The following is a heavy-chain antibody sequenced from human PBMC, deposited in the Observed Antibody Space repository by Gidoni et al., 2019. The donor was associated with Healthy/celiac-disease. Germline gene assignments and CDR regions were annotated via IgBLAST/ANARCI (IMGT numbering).Heavy chain of an antibody. CDR1: GYSFTSYW. CDR2: IYPGDSDT. CDR3: ARLGMATIQPDDAFDI. V-gene: IGHV5-51*01. D-gene: IGHD5-12*01. J-gene: IGHJ3*02. Sequence: EVQLVQSGAEVKKPGESLKLSCKGSGYSFTSYWIGWVRQMPGKGLEWMGIIYPGDSDTRYSPSFQGQVTISADKSISTAYLQWSSLKASDTAMYYCARLGMATIQPDDAFDIWGQGTMVTVSS.